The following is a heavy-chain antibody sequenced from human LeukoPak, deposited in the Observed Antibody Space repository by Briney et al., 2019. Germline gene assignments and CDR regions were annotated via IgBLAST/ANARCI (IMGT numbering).Heavy chain of an antibody. CDR3: AREQLWFGELLIYYYGMDV. V-gene: IGHV6-1*01. J-gene: IGHJ6*02. CDR1: GDSVSSNSAA. Sequence: SQTLSLTCAISGDSVSSNSAAWNWIRQSPSRGLEWLGRTYYRSKWYNDYAVSVKSRITINPDTSKNQFSLRLNSVTPEDTAVYYCAREQLWFGELLIYYYGMDVWGQGTTVTVSS. CDR2: TYYRSKWYN. D-gene: IGHD3-10*01.